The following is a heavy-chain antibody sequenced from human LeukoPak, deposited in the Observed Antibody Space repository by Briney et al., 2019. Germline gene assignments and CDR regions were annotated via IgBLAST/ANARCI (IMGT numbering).Heavy chain of an antibody. CDR1: GGSISSYY. Sequence: SETLARACTVSGGSISSYYWSWIRQPPGKGLEWIGYIYYSGSTNYNPSLKSRVTISVDTSKNQFSLKLSSVTAADTAVYYCARTDRSGWYRSVDNSGHGTLVTVSS. CDR2: IYYSGST. CDR3: ARTDRSGWYRSVDN. V-gene: IGHV4-59*08. J-gene: IGHJ4*01. D-gene: IGHD6-19*01.